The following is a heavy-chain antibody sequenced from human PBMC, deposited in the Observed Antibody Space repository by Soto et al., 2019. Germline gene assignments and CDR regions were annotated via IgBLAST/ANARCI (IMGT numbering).Heavy chain of an antibody. D-gene: IGHD3-10*01. Sequence: AVKVSCKSSGGTFSSYAISWVRQAPGQGLEWMGGIIPIFGTANYAQKFQGRVTITADESTSTAYMELSSLRSEDTAVYYCASVINMVRGAGSRYGRDVWCQGTTVTVSS. CDR1: GGTFSSYA. J-gene: IGHJ6*02. V-gene: IGHV1-69*13. CDR2: IIPIFGTA. CDR3: ASVINMVRGAGSRYGRDV.